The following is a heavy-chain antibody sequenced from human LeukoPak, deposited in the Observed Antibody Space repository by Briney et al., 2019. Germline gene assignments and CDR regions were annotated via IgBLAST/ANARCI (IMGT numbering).Heavy chain of an antibody. CDR3: AKEVGAYSSGWYFAHYYYYHMDV. Sequence: RGSLRLSCAASGYTFSSYAMSWVRQAPGQGLEWVSAISGNSGSTNYAESLKGRFTISRDNSKNTLYLQMNSLRAEDTAVYYCAKEVGAYSSGWYFAHYYYYHMDVWGKGTTVTVSS. V-gene: IGHV3-23*01. D-gene: IGHD6-19*01. CDR1: GYTFSSYA. CDR2: ISGNSGST. J-gene: IGHJ6*03.